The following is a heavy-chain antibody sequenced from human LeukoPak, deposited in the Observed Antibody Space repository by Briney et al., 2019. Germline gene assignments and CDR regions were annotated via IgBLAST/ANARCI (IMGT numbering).Heavy chain of an antibody. CDR3: AREGEYCGGGSCYFDY. CDR1: GGTFSSYA. J-gene: IGHJ4*02. CDR2: IIPIFGTA. V-gene: IGHV1-69*05. D-gene: IGHD2-15*01. Sequence: ASVKVSCKASGGTFSSYAISWVRQAPGQGLEWMGGIIPIFGTANYAQKFQGRVTITTDESTSTAYMELSSLRSEDTAVYYCAREGEYCGGGSCYFDYWGQGTLVTVSS.